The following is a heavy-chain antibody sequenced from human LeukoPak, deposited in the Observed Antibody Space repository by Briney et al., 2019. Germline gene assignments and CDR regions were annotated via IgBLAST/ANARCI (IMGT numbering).Heavy chain of an antibody. V-gene: IGHV1-2*02. J-gene: IGHJ4*02. Sequence: PLASVKVSCKASGYTFTGYYMHWVRQAPGQGLEWMGWINPNSGGTKNTQKFQGRVTVTRDTSISTAYMELSRLRSDDTAVYYCARGKRSGLLRYFDWLPEILDYWGQGTLVSVSS. D-gene: IGHD3-9*01. CDR1: GYTFTGYY. CDR3: ARGKRSGLLRYFDWLPEILDY. CDR2: INPNSGGT.